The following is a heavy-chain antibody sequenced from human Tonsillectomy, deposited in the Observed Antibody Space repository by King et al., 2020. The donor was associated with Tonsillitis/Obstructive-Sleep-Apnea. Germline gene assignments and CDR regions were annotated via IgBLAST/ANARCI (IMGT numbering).Heavy chain of an antibody. V-gene: IGHV1-18*01. CDR1: GYTFTSYD. CDR2: SRPYDGDT. CDR3: ARDYYVSSGYYHGYFQH. J-gene: IGHJ1*01. D-gene: IGHD3-22*01. Sequence: QLVQSGAEVKKPGASVKVSCKASGYTFTSYDITWVRQAPGQGLEWMGWSRPYDGDTNYAQKLQGRVTMTSDTSTTTAYMELRSLRSDDTAVYYCARDYYVSSGYYHGYFQHWGQGTLVTVSS.